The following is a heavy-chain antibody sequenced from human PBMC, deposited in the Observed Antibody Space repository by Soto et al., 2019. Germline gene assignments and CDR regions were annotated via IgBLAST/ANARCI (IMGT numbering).Heavy chain of an antibody. Sequence: GGSLRLSCAASGFTFDDYAMHWVRQAPGKGPEWVSGISWNSNTIAYADSVKGRFTISRDNAKNSLYLQMNSLRAEDTAFYCCAKDTGPNWGQGTLVTVSS. CDR3: AKDTGPN. J-gene: IGHJ4*02. CDR2: ISWNSNTI. V-gene: IGHV3-9*01. CDR1: GFTFDDYA.